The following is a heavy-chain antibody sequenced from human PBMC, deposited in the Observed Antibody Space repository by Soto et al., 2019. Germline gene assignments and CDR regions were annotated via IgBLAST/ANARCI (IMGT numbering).Heavy chain of an antibody. CDR2: IYSGGST. D-gene: IGHD3-3*01. CDR1: GFNVSSNY. J-gene: IGHJ4*02. Sequence: GASLRLSCAASGFNVSSNYMSWVRQAPGKGLEWVSVIYSGGSTYYADSVKGRFTISRHNSKNTLYLQMNSLRAEDTAVYYCARYDFWSGLDYWGQGTLVTVSS. CDR3: ARYDFWSGLDY. V-gene: IGHV3-53*04.